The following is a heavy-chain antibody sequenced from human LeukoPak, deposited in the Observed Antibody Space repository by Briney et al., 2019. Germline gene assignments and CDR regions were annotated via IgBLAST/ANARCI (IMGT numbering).Heavy chain of an antibody. J-gene: IGHJ4*02. CDR3: ARPGYYYWDYFDY. D-gene: IGHD3-10*01. CDR1: GGSISSSSYY. Sequence: NASETLSLTCTVSGGSISSSSYYWGWLRQPPGKGLEWIGSIYYSGSTYYNPSLKSRVTISVDTSKNQFSLKLSSVTAADTAVYYCARPGYYYWDYFDYWGQGTLVTVSS. V-gene: IGHV4-39*01. CDR2: IYYSGST.